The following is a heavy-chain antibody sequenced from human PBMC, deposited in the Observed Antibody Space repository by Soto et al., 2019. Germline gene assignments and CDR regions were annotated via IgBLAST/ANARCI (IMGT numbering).Heavy chain of an antibody. CDR1: GFTFSSYA. CDR2: ISGSGGST. J-gene: IGHJ4*02. V-gene: IGHV3-23*01. D-gene: IGHD6-19*01. Sequence: PGGSLRLSCAASGFTFSSYAMSWVRQAPGKGLEWVSAISGSGGSTYYADSVKGRFTISRDNSKNTLYLQMNSLRAEDTAVYYCAKIISSGWYTQEGDFDYWGQGTLVTVSS. CDR3: AKIISSGWYTQEGDFDY.